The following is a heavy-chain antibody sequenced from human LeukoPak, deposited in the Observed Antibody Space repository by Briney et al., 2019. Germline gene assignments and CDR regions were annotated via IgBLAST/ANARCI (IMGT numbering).Heavy chain of an antibody. V-gene: IGHV5-51*01. D-gene: IGHD6-13*01. CDR2: IYPGDSET. J-gene: IGHJ4*02. CDR1: GYTFMNYW. CDR3: ARRPGIAAAHDY. Sequence: GESLKISCKASGYTFMNYWIGWVRQMPGKGLEWMGIIYPGDSETRYSPSFQGQVTISADKSISTAYLQWSSLKASDTAMYYCARRPGIAAAHDYWGQGTLVTVSS.